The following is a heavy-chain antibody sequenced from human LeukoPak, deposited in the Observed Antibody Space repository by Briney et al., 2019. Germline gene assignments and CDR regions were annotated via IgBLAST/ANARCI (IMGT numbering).Heavy chain of an antibody. J-gene: IGHJ5*02. CDR1: GGSIGSGGYY. CDR2: IYYSGST. V-gene: IGHV4-31*03. Sequence: SETLSLTCTVSGGSIGSGGYYWSWIRQHPGKGLEWIGYIYYSGSTYYNPSLKSRVTISVDTSKNQFSLKLSSVTAADTAVYYCAGGCALDIVVVPAAEVWFDPWGQGTLVTVSS. CDR3: AGGCALDIVVVPAAEVWFDP. D-gene: IGHD2-2*03.